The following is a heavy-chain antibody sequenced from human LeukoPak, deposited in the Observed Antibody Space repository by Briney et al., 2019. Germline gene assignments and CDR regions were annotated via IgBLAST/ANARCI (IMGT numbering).Heavy chain of an antibody. CDR3: ARDGEWYSSGWYQIDY. V-gene: IGHV3-30*04. Sequence: GRSLRLSCAASGFTFSSYAMHWVRQAPGKGLEWVAVISYDGSNKYYADSVKGRFTISRDNSKNTLYLQMNSLRAEDMAVYYCARDGEWYSSGWYQIDYWGQGTLVTVSS. D-gene: IGHD6-19*01. J-gene: IGHJ4*02. CDR1: GFTFSSYA. CDR2: ISYDGSNK.